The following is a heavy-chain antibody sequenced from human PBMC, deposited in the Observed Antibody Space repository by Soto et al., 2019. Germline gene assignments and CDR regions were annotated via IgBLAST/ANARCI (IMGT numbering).Heavy chain of an antibody. D-gene: IGHD7-27*01. J-gene: IGHJ4*02. CDR3: ARGATSTTYWGLFYN. CDR1: GFTFSGYW. V-gene: IGHV3-74*01. CDR2: LNPNGTFT. Sequence: EVQLVESGGGLVQPGGSLRLSCAGSGFTFSGYWMHWVRQAPGKGPVWVSRLNPNGTFTTNADSVKGRFTISRDNAKNTVYLQMNSLRADDTAVYYCARGATSTTYWGLFYNWGQGTLVTVSS.